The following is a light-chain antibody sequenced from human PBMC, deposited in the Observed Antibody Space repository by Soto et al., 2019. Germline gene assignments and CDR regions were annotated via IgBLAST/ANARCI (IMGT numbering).Light chain of an antibody. CDR2: DAS. CDR1: QDIKNY. CDR3: QQYDNLPLT. J-gene: IGKJ4*01. Sequence: DIQMTQSPSSLSASVGDRVTITCQASQDIKNYLNWYQQKSGKAPKLLIYDASEMETGVPSRFSGSGSGTDFTFNINSLQPEDIATYYCQQYDNLPLTFGGGTKVEIK. V-gene: IGKV1-33*01.